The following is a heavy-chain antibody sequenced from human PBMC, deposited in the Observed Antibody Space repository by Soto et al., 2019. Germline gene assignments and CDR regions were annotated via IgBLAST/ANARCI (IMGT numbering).Heavy chain of an antibody. J-gene: IGHJ4*02. Sequence: PSETLSLTCTVSGGSISSSSYNWDWIRQPPGKGLEWIGSVYYSGNTYYNPSLTGRVTISADMSKNQFSLRLSSVTAADTAVYYCARVAQYSSGWTPFDYWGQGTLVTVS. D-gene: IGHD6-19*01. CDR3: ARVAQYSSGWTPFDY. V-gene: IGHV4-39*01. CDR1: GGSISSSSYN. CDR2: VYYSGNT.